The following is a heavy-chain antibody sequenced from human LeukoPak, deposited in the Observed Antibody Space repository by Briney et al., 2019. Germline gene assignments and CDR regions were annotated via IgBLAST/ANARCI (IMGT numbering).Heavy chain of an antibody. CDR2: IYYSGST. Sequence: SETLSLTCTVSGGSISSYYWSWIRQPPGKGLEWIGYIYYSGSTNYNPSLKSRVTISVDTSKNQFSLKLSSVTAADTAVYYCARGGTYYDILTGHYFDYWGQGTLVTVSS. D-gene: IGHD3-9*01. CDR1: GGSISSYY. CDR3: ARGGTYYDILTGHYFDY. J-gene: IGHJ4*02. V-gene: IGHV4-59*01.